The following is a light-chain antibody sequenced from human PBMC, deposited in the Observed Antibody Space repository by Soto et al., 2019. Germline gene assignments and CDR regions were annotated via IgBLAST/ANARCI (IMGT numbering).Light chain of an antibody. CDR2: DAS. J-gene: IGKJ5*01. CDR1: QSVSSY. CDR3: QQRSNWPSIT. V-gene: IGKV3-11*01. Sequence: EIVVTQSPATLSVSPGDRATLSCRASQSVSSYLAWYQQKPGQAPRLLIYDASNRATGIPARFSGSGSGTDFTLTISSLEPEDFAVYYCQQRSNWPSITFGQGTRLEIK.